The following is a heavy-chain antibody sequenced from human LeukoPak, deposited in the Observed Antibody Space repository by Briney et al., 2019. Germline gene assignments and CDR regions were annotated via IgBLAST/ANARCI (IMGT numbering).Heavy chain of an antibody. J-gene: IGHJ4*02. CDR2: IYTSGST. CDR1: GGSISSYY. Sequence: SETLSLTCTVSGGSISSYYWSWIRQPAGKGLEWIGRIYTSGSTNYNPSLKSRVTMSVDTSKNQFSLKLSSVTAADTAVYYCARERFDYDILTGYGYYFDYWGQGTLVTVSS. CDR3: ARERFDYDILTGYGYYFDY. V-gene: IGHV4-4*07. D-gene: IGHD3-9*01.